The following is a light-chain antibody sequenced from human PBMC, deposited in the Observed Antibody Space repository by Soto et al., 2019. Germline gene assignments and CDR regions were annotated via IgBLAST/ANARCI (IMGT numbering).Light chain of an antibody. Sequence: QSALTQPASVSGSPGQSITISCTGTISDVGSYDLVSWYQQHPGKAPKLMIYEGSKRPPGVFSRFSGSKSCNTASLTISGLQAGDGAYYYRRSYSGRNTSWVFGGGTKLTVL. CDR1: ISDVGSYDL. V-gene: IGLV2-23*01. CDR2: EGS. J-gene: IGLJ3*02. CDR3: RSYSGRNTSWV.